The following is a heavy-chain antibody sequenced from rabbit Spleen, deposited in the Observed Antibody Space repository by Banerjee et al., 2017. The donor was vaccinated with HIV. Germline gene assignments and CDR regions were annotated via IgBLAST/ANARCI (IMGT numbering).Heavy chain of an antibody. J-gene: IGHJ3*01. V-gene: IGHV1S40*01. CDR2: VAAGVSFTS. CDR1: GFSFTYIDY. Sequence: QSLEESGGDLVKPGASLTLPCTASGFSFTYIDYLCWVRQPPGKGPEWIACVAAGVSFTSYYATWAKGRLTISKTSSTTVTLQMTSLTAADTATYFCARRPAMTLVVNLWGQGTLVTVS. CDR3: ARRPAMTLVVNL. D-gene: IGHD2-1*01.